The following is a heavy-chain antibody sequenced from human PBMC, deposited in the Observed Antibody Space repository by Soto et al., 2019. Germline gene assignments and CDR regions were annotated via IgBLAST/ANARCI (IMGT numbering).Heavy chain of an antibody. D-gene: IGHD6-13*01. CDR1: GFTFSSYG. J-gene: IGHJ6*02. Sequence: LRLSCAASGFTFSSYGMHWVRQAPGKGLEWVAVISYDGSNKYYADSVKGRFTISRDNSKNTLYLQMNSLRAEDTAVYYCAKGDSSSWYDYYYYYGMDVWGQGTTVTVSS. V-gene: IGHV3-30*18. CDR3: AKGDSSSWYDYYYYYGMDV. CDR2: ISYDGSNK.